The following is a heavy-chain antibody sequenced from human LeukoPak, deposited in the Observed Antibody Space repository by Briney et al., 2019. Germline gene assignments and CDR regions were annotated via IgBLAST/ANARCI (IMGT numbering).Heavy chain of an antibody. CDR1: GYSFTNYW. CDR3: AIHRSRGKTAAGKDGFDV. V-gene: IGHV5-51*01. J-gene: IGHJ3*01. Sequence: GESLKISCKGSGYSFTNYWIGWVRQMPGKGLEWMGIIYPGDSDTRYSPSFQGQVTISADKSISTAYLQWSSLKASDTAVYYCAIHRSRGKTAAGKDGFDVWGQGTMVTVSS. D-gene: IGHD6-13*01. CDR2: IYPGDSDT.